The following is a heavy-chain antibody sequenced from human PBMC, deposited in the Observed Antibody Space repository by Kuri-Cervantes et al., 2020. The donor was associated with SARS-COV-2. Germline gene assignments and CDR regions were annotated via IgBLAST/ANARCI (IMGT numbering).Heavy chain of an antibody. CDR3: ARVSGSYSILYFDY. CDR2: ISGSGGST. J-gene: IGHJ4*02. CDR1: GFTFSSYA. V-gene: IGHV3-23*01. D-gene: IGHD1-26*01. Sequence: GESLKISCAASGFTFSSYAMSWVRQAPGKGLEWVSAISGSGGSTYYADSVKGRFTISRDNSKNSLYLQMNSLRAEDTAAYYCARVSGSYSILYFDYWGQGTLVTVSS.